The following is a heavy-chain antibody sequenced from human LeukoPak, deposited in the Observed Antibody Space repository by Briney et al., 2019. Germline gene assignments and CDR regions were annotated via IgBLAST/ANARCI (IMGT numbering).Heavy chain of an antibody. Sequence: SETLSLTCTVSGGSISSNYWSWIRQPPGKGLEWIGFISHSGSTNYNPSLKSRVTISVDTSKKYFSLRLSSVTAADTAVYYCTRQNAVSAGYAYALWGQGTMVTVSS. CDR3: TRQNAVSAGYAYAL. CDR2: ISHSGST. V-gene: IGHV4-59*08. J-gene: IGHJ3*01. CDR1: GGSISSNY. D-gene: IGHD1-1*01.